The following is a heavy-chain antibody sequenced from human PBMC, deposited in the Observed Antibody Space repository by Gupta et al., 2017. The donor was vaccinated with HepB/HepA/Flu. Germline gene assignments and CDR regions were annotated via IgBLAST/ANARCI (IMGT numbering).Heavy chain of an antibody. CDR3: AKDPYDSSGYPDY. V-gene: IGHV3-30*18. D-gene: IGHD3-22*01. CDR2: ISYDGSNK. CDR1: GFTFSSYG. J-gene: IGHJ4*02. Sequence: QVQLVASGGGVVQPGRSLRLSCAASGFTFSSYGMHWVRQAPGKGLEWVAVISYDGSNKYYADSVKGRFTISRDNSKNTLYLQMNSLRAEDTAVYYCAKDPYDSSGYPDYWGQGTLVTVSS.